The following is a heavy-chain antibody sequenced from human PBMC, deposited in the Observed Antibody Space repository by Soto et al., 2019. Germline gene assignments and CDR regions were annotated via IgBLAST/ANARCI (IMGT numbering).Heavy chain of an antibody. CDR1: GFAFSTYA. Sequence: EVHLLESGGALEHPGGSLRLSCAAAGFAFSTYAMTWVSQAPGKGLEWVSVISGSGGSSYYAASVKGRFTISRDNSKNTLFLQMNGLRAEDTAVYYCATVTKRAAAGRYEYYKYGMDVWGQGTTVTVSS. CDR2: ISGSGGSS. D-gene: IGHD6-13*01. V-gene: IGHV3-23*01. J-gene: IGHJ6*02. CDR3: ATVTKRAAAGRYEYYKYGMDV.